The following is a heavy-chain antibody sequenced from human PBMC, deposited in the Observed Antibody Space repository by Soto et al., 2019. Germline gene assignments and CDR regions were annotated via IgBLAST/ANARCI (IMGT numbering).Heavy chain of an antibody. CDR3: ARAHSNYGANYYYYGMDV. J-gene: IGHJ6*02. V-gene: IGHV6-1*01. CDR1: GDSVSSNSAA. CDR2: TYYRSKWYN. Sequence: SQTLSLPCAISGDSVSSNSAAWNWIRQSPSRGLEWLGRTYYRSKWYNDYAVSVKSRITINPDTSKNQFSLQLNSVTPEDTAVYYCARAHSNYGANYYYYGMDVWGQGTTVTVSS. D-gene: IGHD4-4*01.